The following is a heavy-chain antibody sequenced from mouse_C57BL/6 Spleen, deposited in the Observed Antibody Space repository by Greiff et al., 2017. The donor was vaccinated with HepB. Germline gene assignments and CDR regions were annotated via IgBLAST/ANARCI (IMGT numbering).Heavy chain of an antibody. J-gene: IGHJ4*01. CDR2: IYPGSGNT. CDR3: ASGITTVVAPHYYAMDY. Sequence: VQLQQSGPELVKPGASVKISCKASGYSFTSYYIHWVKQRPGQGLEWIGWIYPGSGNTKYNEKFKGKATLTADTSSSTAYMQLSSLTSEDSAVYYCASGITTVVAPHYYAMDYWGQGTSVTVSS. D-gene: IGHD1-1*01. CDR1: GYSFTSYY. V-gene: IGHV1-66*01.